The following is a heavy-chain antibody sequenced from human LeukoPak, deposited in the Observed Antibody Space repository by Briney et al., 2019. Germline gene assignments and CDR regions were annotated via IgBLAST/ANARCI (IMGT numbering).Heavy chain of an antibody. Sequence: GESLKISCKGSGYSFTSYGISWVRQAPGQGLEWMGWISAYNGNTNYAQKLQGRVTMTTDTSTSTAYMELRSLRSDDTAVYYCARDSPFMSRGPTENWFDPWGQGTLVTVSS. V-gene: IGHV1-18*01. J-gene: IGHJ5*02. CDR1: GYSFTSYG. D-gene: IGHD1-14*01. CDR2: ISAYNGNT. CDR3: ARDSPFMSRGPTENWFDP.